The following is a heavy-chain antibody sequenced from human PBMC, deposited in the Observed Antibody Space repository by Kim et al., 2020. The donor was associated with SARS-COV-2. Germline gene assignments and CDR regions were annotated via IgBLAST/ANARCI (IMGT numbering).Heavy chain of an antibody. V-gene: IGHV3-48*03. D-gene: IGHD2-8*02. CDR3: ARDRTGGGNWFDP. Sequence: GGSLRLSCAASGFTFSAFEMIWVRQAPGKGLEWVSFISSSGTTIYYADSVKGRFTFFRDNAKNSLYLQMNSLRAEDTAIYYCARDRTGGGNWFDPWGQGTLVTVSS. CDR2: ISSSGTTI. CDR1: GFTFSAFE. J-gene: IGHJ5*02.